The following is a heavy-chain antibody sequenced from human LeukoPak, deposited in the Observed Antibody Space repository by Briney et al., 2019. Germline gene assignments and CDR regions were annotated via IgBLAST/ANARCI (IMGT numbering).Heavy chain of an antibody. CDR1: GYTFSSYG. J-gene: IGHJ4*02. D-gene: IGHD3-16*02. CDR3: ARDQYDSVWGSHRPYFDY. Sequence: ASVKVSCKASGYTFSSYGINWVRQAPGQGLEWMGWISVHNGNPEYAQKFQGRVIMTTDTFTSTAYMELRSLRSDDTAVYYCARDQYDSVWGSHRPYFDYWGQGTLVTVSS. V-gene: IGHV1-18*01. CDR2: ISVHNGNP.